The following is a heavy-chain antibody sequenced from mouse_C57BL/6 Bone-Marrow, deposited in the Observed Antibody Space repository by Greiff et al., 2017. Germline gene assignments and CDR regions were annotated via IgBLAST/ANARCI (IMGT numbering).Heavy chain of an antibody. Sequence: VQLQQPGAELVKPGASVKLSCKASGYTFTSYWMQWVKQRPGQGLEWLGEIDPSDSYTNSNQKFKGKATLTVDTSSSTAYMQLSSLTSEDSAVYYCASEAYYGSSYPVPYWGQGTLVTVSA. J-gene: IGHJ3*01. D-gene: IGHD1-1*01. CDR3: ASEAYYGSSYPVPY. CDR1: GYTFTSYW. CDR2: IDPSDSYT. V-gene: IGHV1-50*01.